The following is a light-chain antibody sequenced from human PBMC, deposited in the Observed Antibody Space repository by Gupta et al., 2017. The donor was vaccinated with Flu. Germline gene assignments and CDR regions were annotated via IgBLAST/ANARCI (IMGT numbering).Light chain of an antibody. Sequence: SYALTPPPSVSVSPGQTASITCSGDKLGDKYACWYQQKPGQPPVVVIYQDKKRPSGIPERFSGSNSGNTATLTISVTQAMDEADYYCQAWDSRLVVFGGGTKLTVL. J-gene: IGLJ2*01. V-gene: IGLV3-1*01. CDR3: QAWDSRLVV. CDR2: QDK. CDR1: KLGDKY.